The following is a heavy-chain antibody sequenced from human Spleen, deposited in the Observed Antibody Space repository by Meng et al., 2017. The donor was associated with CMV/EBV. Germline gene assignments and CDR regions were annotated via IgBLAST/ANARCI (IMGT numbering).Heavy chain of an antibody. Sequence: HTCPGSAGFTSSYYRNGIRQPAGKGLEWIGRIYTSGSTNYSPSLESRVTISVEMSKNLSSLKLSSVTSADPAVYYCARVVRYRPFDYWGQGTLVTVSS. J-gene: IGHJ4*02. D-gene: IGHD1-1*01. CDR3: ARVVRYRPFDY. CDR1: AGFTSSYY. V-gene: IGHV4-4*07. CDR2: IYTSGST.